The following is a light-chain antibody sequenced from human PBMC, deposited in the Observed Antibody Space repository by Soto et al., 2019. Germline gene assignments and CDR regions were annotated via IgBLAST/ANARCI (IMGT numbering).Light chain of an antibody. Sequence: DIVLTQSPATLSLSPGERATLSCRASQSVNSYLAWYQQKPGQAPRLLIYDASNRATGIPARFSGSGSGTDFTLTISSLEPEDFAVYYCQQRSNWLLTFGGGTKVEIK. J-gene: IGKJ4*01. CDR2: DAS. CDR1: QSVNSY. V-gene: IGKV3-11*01. CDR3: QQRSNWLLT.